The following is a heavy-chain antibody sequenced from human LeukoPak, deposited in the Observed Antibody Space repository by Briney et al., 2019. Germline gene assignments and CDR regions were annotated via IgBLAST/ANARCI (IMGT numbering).Heavy chain of an antibody. CDR2: INQDGGEK. V-gene: IGHV3-7*01. D-gene: IGHD4-11*01. CDR1: GFTFSSYW. CDR3: ARGPGPTTTTWLGY. Sequence: PGGSLRLYCAASGFTFSSYWMTCVRQAPGKGPEWLANINQDGGEKYYVDSVKGRFTISRDNAENSLYLQMNSLRAEDTAVYYCARGPGPTTTTWLGYWGQGTLVTVSS. J-gene: IGHJ4*02.